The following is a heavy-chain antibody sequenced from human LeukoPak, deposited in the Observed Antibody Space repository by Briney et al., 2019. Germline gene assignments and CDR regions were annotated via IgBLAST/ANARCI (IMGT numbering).Heavy chain of an antibody. D-gene: IGHD3-22*01. CDR1: GFTFSNYA. V-gene: IGHV3-23*01. CDR2: ISGSGGST. CDR3: AKGYYDSSGYSLSLDY. Sequence: PGGSLRLSCAASGFTFSNYAMTWVRQAPGKGLEWVSAISGSGGSTYYADSVKGRFTISRDNSKNTLYLQMNSLRAEDTAVYYCAKGYYDSSGYSLSLDYWGQGTLVTVSS. J-gene: IGHJ4*02.